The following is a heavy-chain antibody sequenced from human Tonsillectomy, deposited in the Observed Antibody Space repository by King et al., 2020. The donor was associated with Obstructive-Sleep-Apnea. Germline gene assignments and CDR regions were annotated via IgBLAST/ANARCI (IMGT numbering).Heavy chain of an antibody. CDR3: ARDSRDGYYNYPWYFDL. CDR2: IYYSGGT. V-gene: IGHV4-59*01. CDR1: GGSISSYY. D-gene: IGHD5-24*01. J-gene: IGHJ2*01. Sequence: VQLQESGPGLVKPSETLSLTCTVSGGSISSYYWSWIRQPPGKGLDWIGYIYYSGGTNYNPSLKSRVTISVDTSKNQFSLKLSSVTAADTAVYYCARDSRDGYYNYPWYFDLWGRGTLVTVSS.